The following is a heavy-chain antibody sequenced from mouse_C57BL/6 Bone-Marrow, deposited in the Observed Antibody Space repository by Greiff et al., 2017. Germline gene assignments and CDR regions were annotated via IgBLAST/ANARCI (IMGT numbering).Heavy chain of an antibody. J-gene: IGHJ3*01. CDR1: GYAFTNYL. V-gene: IGHV1-54*01. CDR2: INPGSGGT. Sequence: VQLQQSGAELVRPGTSVKVSCKASGYAFTNYLIEWVKQRPGQGLEWIGVINPGSGGTNYNEKFKGKATLTADKSSSTAYMQLSSLTSEDSAVYCCAREERLRGWFAYWGQGTLVTVSA. CDR3: AREERLRGWFAY. D-gene: IGHD3-2*02.